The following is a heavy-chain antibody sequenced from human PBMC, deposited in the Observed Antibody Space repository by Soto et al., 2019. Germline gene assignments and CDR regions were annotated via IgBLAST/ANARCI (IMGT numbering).Heavy chain of an antibody. CDR3: ARDTIAAAGMFDY. V-gene: IGHV4-31*03. Sequence: ASETLSLTCTVSGGSISSGGYYWSWIRQHPGKGLEWIGYIYYSGSTYYNPSLKSRVTISVDTSKNQFSLKLSSVTAADTAVYYCARDTIAAAGMFDYWGQGTLVTVSS. CDR1: GGSISSGGYY. J-gene: IGHJ4*02. CDR2: IYYSGST. D-gene: IGHD6-13*01.